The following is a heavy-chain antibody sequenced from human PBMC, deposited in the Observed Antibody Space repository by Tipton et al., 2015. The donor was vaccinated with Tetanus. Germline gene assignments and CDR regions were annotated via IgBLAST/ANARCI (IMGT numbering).Heavy chain of an antibody. V-gene: IGHV4-30-4*01. Sequence: TLSLTCTVSGASFSSGDYYWSWIRKPPGKDLEWIGYIYQTGTTYYNPSLKGQVTISMDRSNTQFSLRLDSLTAADTALYYCARAAGFLGLTHDFWGRGTLVSVSS. D-gene: IGHD2/OR15-2a*01. J-gene: IGHJ4*02. CDR3: ARAAGFLGLTHDF. CDR2: IYQTGTT. CDR1: GASFSSGDYY.